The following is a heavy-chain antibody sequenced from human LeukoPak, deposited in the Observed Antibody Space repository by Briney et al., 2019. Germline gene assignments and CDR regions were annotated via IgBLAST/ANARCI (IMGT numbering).Heavy chain of an antibody. D-gene: IGHD2-2*01. CDR1: GFTFSSYS. CDR3: ASGTYCSSTSCYAFDY. V-gene: IGHV3-21*01. CDR2: ISSSSSYI. Sequence: GGSLRLSCAASGFTFSSYSMNRVRQAPGKGLEWVSSISSSSSYIYYADSVKGRFTISRDNAKNSLYLQMNSLRAEDTAVYYCASGTYCSSTSCYAFDYWGQGTLVTVSS. J-gene: IGHJ4*02.